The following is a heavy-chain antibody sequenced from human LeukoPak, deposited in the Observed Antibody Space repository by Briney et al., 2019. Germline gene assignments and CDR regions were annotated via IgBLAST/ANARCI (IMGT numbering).Heavy chain of an antibody. Sequence: GASVKVSCKVSGYTLTELSMHWVRQAPGKGLEWMGGFDPEGGETIYAQKFQGRVTMTEDTSTDTAYMELSSLRSEDTAVYYCATVEGSSSWYYFDYWGQGTLVTVSS. J-gene: IGHJ4*02. CDR2: FDPEGGET. CDR1: GYTLTELS. V-gene: IGHV1-24*01. D-gene: IGHD6-13*01. CDR3: ATVEGSSSWYYFDY.